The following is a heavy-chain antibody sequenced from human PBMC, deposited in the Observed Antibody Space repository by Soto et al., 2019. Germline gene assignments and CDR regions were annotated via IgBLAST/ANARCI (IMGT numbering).Heavy chain of an antibody. D-gene: IGHD3-10*01. V-gene: IGHV3-23*01. J-gene: IGHJ4*02. CDR1: GFTFSSSA. Sequence: EVQLLESGGGLVQPGGSLRLSCAVSGFTFSSSAMSWVRRAPGKGLEWVSGINGGDDSKHYAESVRGRFTITRDNPKNTLLLQMNSLRAEDTAIYYRAKDSHRGISAPTHDHRGQGTLVTLPP. CDR3: AKDSHRGISAPTHDH. CDR2: INGGDDSK.